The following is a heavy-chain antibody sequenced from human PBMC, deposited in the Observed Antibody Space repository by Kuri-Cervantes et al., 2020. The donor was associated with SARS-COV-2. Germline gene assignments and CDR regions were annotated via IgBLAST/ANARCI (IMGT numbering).Heavy chain of an antibody. V-gene: IGHV1-24*01. CDR1: GYTLTELS. CDR3: ATAPAVVAANWFDP. D-gene: IGHD2-15*01. J-gene: IGHJ5*02. Sequence: ALVKVSCKVSGYTLTELSMHWVRQAPGKGLEWMGGFDPEDGETIYAQKFQGRVTMTEDTSTDTAYMELSSLRSEDTAVYYCATAPAVVAANWFDPWGQGTLVTVSS. CDR2: FDPEDGET.